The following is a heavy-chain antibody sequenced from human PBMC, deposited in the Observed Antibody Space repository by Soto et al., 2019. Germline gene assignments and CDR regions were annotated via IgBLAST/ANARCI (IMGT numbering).Heavy chain of an antibody. CDR3: ARGAMANFDY. CDR1: GGTFGSQG. J-gene: IGHJ4*02. V-gene: IGHV1-69*13. Sequence: SVKVSCKASGGTFGSQGITWVRQAPGQGLEWMGGFIAMLGTPTYAKKVQGRATISADESLTSSYLELRSLRSEDTGVYFCARGAMANFDYWGQGTVVTVSS. D-gene: IGHD5-18*01. CDR2: FIAMLGTP.